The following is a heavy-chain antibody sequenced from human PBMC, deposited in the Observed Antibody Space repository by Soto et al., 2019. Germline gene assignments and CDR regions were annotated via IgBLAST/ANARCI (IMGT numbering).Heavy chain of an antibody. Sequence: SETLSVTCTVSGGSMSGYYWSWIRLPPGKPMEWIGYVHDSWGAAYSPSLRSRVAISLDTSKSQFSLSLTSVSATDTAMYYCVRQGYGPLHGLVDVWGQGTTVPVSS. CDR2: VHDSWGA. J-gene: IGHJ6*02. CDR1: GGSMSGYY. V-gene: IGHV4-59*08. D-gene: IGHD5-18*01. CDR3: VRQGYGPLHGLVDV.